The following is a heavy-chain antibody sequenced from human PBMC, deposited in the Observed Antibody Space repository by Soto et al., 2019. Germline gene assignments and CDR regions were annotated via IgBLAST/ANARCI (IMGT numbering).Heavy chain of an antibody. J-gene: IGHJ6*02. V-gene: IGHV1-69*12. CDR3: ARQGSNEYYYYGMDV. CDR1: GGTFSSYA. CDR2: IIRIFGTP. D-gene: IGHD3-10*01. Sequence: QVQLVQSGAEVKKPGSSVKVSCKASGGTFSSYAINWVRQAPGQGLEWMGGIIRIFGTPDYAQRFQGRVTITADESTSTAYMELSSLRSEETAVYYCARQGSNEYYYYGMDVWGQGTTVTVSS.